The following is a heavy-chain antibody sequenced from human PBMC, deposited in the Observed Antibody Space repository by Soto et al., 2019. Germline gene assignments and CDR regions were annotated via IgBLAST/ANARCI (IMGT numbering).Heavy chain of an antibody. V-gene: IGHV4-39*01. Sequence: QLQLQESGPGLAKPSETLSLTCTVSGGSISSSSYYWGWLRQPPGNGLEWIGSIYYSGSTYYNPSLKIRATRSVDTSKNQFSLKLSSVTAADTAVYYCARLGGRSDYWGQGTLVTVSS. CDR1: GGSISSSSYY. D-gene: IGHD2-15*01. CDR2: IYYSGST. J-gene: IGHJ4*02. CDR3: ARLGGRSDY.